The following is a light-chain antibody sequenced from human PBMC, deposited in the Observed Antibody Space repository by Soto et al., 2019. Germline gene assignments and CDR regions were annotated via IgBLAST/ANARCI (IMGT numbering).Light chain of an antibody. Sequence: EIVLTQSPATLSLSPGERATLSCRAGQTVSNFLAWYQQKPGQAPRLLIYDASNRATGIPARFSGSGSGTDFTLTISSLEPEDFAVYYCQQRSSWPLTFGGGTKVEIK. CDR1: QTVSNF. J-gene: IGKJ4*01. CDR3: QQRSSWPLT. CDR2: DAS. V-gene: IGKV3-11*01.